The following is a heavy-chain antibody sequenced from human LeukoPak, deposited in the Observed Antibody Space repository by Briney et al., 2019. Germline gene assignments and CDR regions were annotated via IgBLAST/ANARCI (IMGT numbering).Heavy chain of an antibody. V-gene: IGHV3-11*03. CDR2: ISSSSSYT. D-gene: IGHD3-10*01. CDR3: ARLTYGSGSSPLDY. Sequence: GGSLRLSCAASGLIFSDYYMSWIRQAPGKGLEWVSYISSSSSYTNYADSVKGRFTISRDNAKKSLYLQMNSLRAEDTAVYYCARLTYGSGSSPLDYWGQGTLVTVSS. CDR1: GLIFSDYY. J-gene: IGHJ4*02.